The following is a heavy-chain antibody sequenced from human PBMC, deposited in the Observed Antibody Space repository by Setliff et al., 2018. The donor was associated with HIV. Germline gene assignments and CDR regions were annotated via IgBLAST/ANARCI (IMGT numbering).Heavy chain of an antibody. J-gene: IGHJ5*02. CDR1: SGSFSGYC. D-gene: IGHD3-22*01. V-gene: IGHV4-34*01. CDR3: ARVWRRYYDSSGYYRGNWFDP. CDR2: INHSGST. Sequence: SETLSLTCAVYSGSFSGYCWSWIRQPPGKGLEWIGEINHSGSTNYNPSLKSRVTISVDTSKNQFSLKLSSVTAADTAVYYCARVWRRYYDSSGYYRGNWFDPWGQGTLVTVSS.